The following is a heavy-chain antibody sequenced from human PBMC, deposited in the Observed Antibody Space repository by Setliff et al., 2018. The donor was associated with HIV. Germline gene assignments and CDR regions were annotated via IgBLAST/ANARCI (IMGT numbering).Heavy chain of an antibody. CDR1: GGSISSSSSF. CDR3: ARGPRPDYSGSGNYGFLDV. CDR2: VYYTGNT. Sequence: SQTLSLTCTVSGGSISSSSSFWGWIRQPPGKGLELIGTVYYTGNTNYNPSLNSRVTIFVDASKNEFSLQLNSVTAADTAVYYCARGPRPDYSGSGNYGFLDVWGRGTVVTVSS. D-gene: IGHD3-10*01. J-gene: IGHJ2*01. V-gene: IGHV4-39*01.